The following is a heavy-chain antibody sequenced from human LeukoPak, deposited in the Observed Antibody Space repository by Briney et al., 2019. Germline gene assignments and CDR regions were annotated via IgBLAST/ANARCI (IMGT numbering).Heavy chain of an antibody. J-gene: IGHJ1*01. CDR2: ISGSGGST. CDR1: GLTFSSYA. V-gene: IGHV3-23*01. D-gene: IGHD6-19*01. Sequence: PGGSLRLSCAASGLTFSSYAMSWVRQAPGKGLEWVSAISGSGGSTYYADSVKGRFTISRDNSKNTLYLQMNSLRAEDTAVYYCAKDRRSSGWYHPPYFQHWGQGTLVTVSS. CDR3: AKDRRSSGWYHPPYFQH.